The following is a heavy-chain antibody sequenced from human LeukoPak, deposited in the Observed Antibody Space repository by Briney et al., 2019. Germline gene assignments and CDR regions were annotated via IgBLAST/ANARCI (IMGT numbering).Heavy chain of an antibody. V-gene: IGHV1-18*01. D-gene: IGHD2-15*01. CDR2: ISAYNGNT. Sequence: GASVKVSCKASGYTFTSYGISWVRQAPGQGLEWMGWISAYNGNTNYAQKFQGRVTMTTDTSTSTAYMELRSLRSDDTAVYYCATFPEPGLLSIWGQGTMVTVSS. CDR1: GYTFTSYG. J-gene: IGHJ3*02. CDR3: ATFPEPGLLSI.